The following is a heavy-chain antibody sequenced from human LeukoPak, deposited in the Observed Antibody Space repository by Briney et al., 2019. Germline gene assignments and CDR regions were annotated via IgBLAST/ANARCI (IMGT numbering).Heavy chain of an antibody. CDR2: IDPSDSYT. J-gene: IGHJ4*02. CDR3: ARHIQLWPDFDY. V-gene: IGHV5-10-1*01. CDR1: GYSFTSYW. D-gene: IGHD5-18*01. Sequence: GESLKISCKGSGYSFTSYWISWVRQMPGKGLEWMGRIDPSDSYTNYSPSFQGHVTISADKSISTAYLQWSSLKALDTAMYYCARHIQLWPDFDYWGQGTLVTVSS.